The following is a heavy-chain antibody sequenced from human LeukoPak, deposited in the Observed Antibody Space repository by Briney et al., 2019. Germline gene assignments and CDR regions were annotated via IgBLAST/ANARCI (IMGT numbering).Heavy chain of an antibody. V-gene: IGHV1-2*02. CDR3: ATDRPEYCGGDCYRNWFDP. Sequence: GASVKVSCKASGYTFTGYYMHWVRQAPGQGLEWMGWINPNSGGTNYAQKFQGRVTMTRDTSISTAYMELSRLRSDDTAVYYCATDRPEYCGGDCYRNWFDPWGQGTLVTVSS. CDR2: INPNSGGT. J-gene: IGHJ5*02. D-gene: IGHD2-21*02. CDR1: GYTFTGYY.